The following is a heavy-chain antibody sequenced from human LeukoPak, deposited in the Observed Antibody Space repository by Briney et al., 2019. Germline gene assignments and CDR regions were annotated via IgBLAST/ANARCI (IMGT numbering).Heavy chain of an antibody. CDR3: ARGQGYSYGYEWFDP. J-gene: IGHJ5*02. CDR2: IYISGST. V-gene: IGHV4-4*07. Sequence: SETLSLTCTVSGGSLSSYYWSWIRQPAGKGLEWIGRIYISGSTNYSPSLKSRVTMSVDTSKNQFSLKLSSVTAADTAVYYCARGQGYSYGYEWFDPWGQGTLVTVSS. CDR1: GGSLSSYY. D-gene: IGHD5-18*01.